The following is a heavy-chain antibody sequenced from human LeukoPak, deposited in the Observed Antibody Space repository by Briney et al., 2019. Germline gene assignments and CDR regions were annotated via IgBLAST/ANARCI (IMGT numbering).Heavy chain of an antibody. CDR3: AREFDDYLNYFDY. CDR2: ISAYNGNT. Sequence: WISAYNGNTTYAQKLQGIVTMTTATSTSTAYMELRSLRSDDTAVYYCAREFDDYLNYFDYWGQGTLVTVSS. J-gene: IGHJ4*02. V-gene: IGHV1-18*01. D-gene: IGHD4-11*01.